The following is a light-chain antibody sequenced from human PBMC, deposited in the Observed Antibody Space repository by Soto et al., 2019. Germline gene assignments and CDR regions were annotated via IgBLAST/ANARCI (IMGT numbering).Light chain of an antibody. V-gene: IGLV2-8*01. CDR2: EVT. J-gene: IGLJ3*02. CDR1: SSDDGGYNY. CDR3: SSYAASNNFYFV. Sequence: QSALTQPPSASGSPGQSVTISCTGTSSDDGGYNYVSWYQQYPGRAPKLMIYEVTKRPSGVPDRFSGSKSGNTASLTVSGLLAEDEADYYCSSYAASNNFYFVFGGGTKVTVL.